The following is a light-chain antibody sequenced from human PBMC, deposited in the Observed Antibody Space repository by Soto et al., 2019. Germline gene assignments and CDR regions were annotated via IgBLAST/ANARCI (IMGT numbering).Light chain of an antibody. CDR1: SSDVGGYDL. CDR3: SSFAGNNNL. V-gene: IGLV2-8*01. CDR2: EVA. J-gene: IGLJ2*01. Sequence: QSDLTQPPSASGSPGQSVTISCTGTSSDVGGYDLVSWYQQHPGKAPKLILYEVAKRPSGVPARFSGSKSGNTASLTVSGLQADDESDYYCSSFAGNNNLFGGGTKLTVL.